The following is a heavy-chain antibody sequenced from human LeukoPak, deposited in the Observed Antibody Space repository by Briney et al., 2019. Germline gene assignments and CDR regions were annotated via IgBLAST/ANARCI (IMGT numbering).Heavy chain of an antibody. CDR3: ARGYSSSWYYYYGMDV. CDR1: GYAFTSCD. CDR2: MNPNSGNT. D-gene: IGHD6-13*01. Sequence: ASVQVSCKASGYAFTSCDINWVRRATGPGREGMEWMNPNSGNTGYSQKFQRRVTITRNTSITTASMELSSVRSEDTAVYYCARGYSSSWYYYYGMDVWGQGTTVTVSS. V-gene: IGHV1-8*01. J-gene: IGHJ6*02.